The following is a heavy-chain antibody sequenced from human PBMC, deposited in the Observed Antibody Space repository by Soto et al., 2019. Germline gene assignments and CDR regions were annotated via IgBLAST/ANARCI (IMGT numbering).Heavy chain of an antibody. J-gene: IGHJ3*01. D-gene: IGHD2-15*01. CDR3: QSYCSGGSCFRTNAFAF. CDR2: VTGSGDKS. Sequence: LRLSCAASGFTFSSYAISWVRQSPGKGLEWVAVVTGSGDKSNYADSVKGRFTVSRDNSKNTLYLQMDSLRAEDTAVYYCQSYCSGGSCFRTNAFAFWGQGTMVTVSS. V-gene: IGHV3-23*01. CDR1: GFTFSSYA.